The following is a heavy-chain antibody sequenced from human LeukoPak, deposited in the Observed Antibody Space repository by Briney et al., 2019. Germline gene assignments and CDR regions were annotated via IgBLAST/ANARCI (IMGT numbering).Heavy chain of an antibody. CDR1: GYTFTSYY. CDR2: INPSGGST. V-gene: IGHV1-46*01. CDR3: ARVGSRGSGSYYRGHYYYGMDV. J-gene: IGHJ6*02. Sequence: GASVKVSCKASGYTFTSYYMHWVRQAPGQGLEWMGIINPSGGSTSYAQKFQGRVTMTRDMSTSTVYMELSSLRSEDTAVYYCARVGSRGSGSYYRGHYYYGMDVWGQGTTVTVSS. D-gene: IGHD3-10*01.